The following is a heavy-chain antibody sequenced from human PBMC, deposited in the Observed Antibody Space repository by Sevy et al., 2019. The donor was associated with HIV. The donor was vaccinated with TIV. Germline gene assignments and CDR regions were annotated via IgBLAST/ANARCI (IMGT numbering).Heavy chain of an antibody. CDR2: IRSKANIYVT. Sequence: GGSLRLSCAASGFTFSGSAMHWVRQASRKGLEWVGRIRSKANIYVTAYAASVKGRFTISRDDSKNTSYLQMNSLKTEDTAVYYCTGDSSSSYYFDYWGQGTLVTVSS. CDR3: TGDSSSSYYFDY. D-gene: IGHD6-13*01. J-gene: IGHJ4*02. CDR1: GFTFSGSA. V-gene: IGHV3-73*01.